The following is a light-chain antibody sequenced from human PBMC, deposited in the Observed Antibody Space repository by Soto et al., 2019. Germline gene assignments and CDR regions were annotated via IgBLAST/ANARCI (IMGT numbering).Light chain of an antibody. J-gene: IGKJ4*01. CDR3: QQTTTFPLT. CDR2: RAS. CDR1: QGITSW. V-gene: IGKV1-12*01. Sequence: DIQMTQSPSSVSASVGDRVTITCRPSQGITSWLAWYQQKPGKAPKLLIYRASNLQSGVPSRFSGSGSGTDFTLTISGLQPADFATYYCQQTTTFPLTFGGGTKVEIK.